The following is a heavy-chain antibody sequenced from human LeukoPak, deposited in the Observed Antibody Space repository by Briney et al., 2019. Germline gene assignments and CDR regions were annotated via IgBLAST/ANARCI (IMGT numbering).Heavy chain of an antibody. J-gene: IGHJ4*02. Sequence: SETLSLTCTVSGVSISSSNSYWGWIRQPPGKGLEWIGSIYYTGNTYYNASLKSRVTISIDTSKNQISLRLTSVTVTDTAMYYCARQTGSGLFTLPGGQGTLVTVPS. V-gene: IGHV4-39*01. CDR2: IYYTGNT. CDR1: GVSISSSNSY. CDR3: ARQTGSGLFTLP. D-gene: IGHD3/OR15-3a*01.